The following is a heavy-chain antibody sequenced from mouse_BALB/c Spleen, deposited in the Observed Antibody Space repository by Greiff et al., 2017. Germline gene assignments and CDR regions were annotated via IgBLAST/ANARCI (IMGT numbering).Heavy chain of an antibody. Sequence: VQLQESGAELVRPGVSVKISCKGSGYTFTDYAMHWVKQSHAKSLEWIGVISTYYGDASYNQKFKGKATMTVDKSSSTAYMELARLTSEDSAIYYCARPDGTWFAYWGQGTLVTVSA. V-gene: IGHV1S137*01. J-gene: IGHJ3*01. CDR3: ARPDGTWFAY. D-gene: IGHD2-1*01. CDR1: GYTFTDYA. CDR2: ISTYYGDA.